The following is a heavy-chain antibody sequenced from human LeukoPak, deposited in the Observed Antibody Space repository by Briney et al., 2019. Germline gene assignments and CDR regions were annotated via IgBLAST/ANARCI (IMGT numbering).Heavy chain of an antibody. CDR1: GYTLTELS. CDR3: ATDGSGYDSNYYYMDV. V-gene: IGHV1-24*01. D-gene: IGHD5-12*01. J-gene: IGHJ6*03. Sequence: ASVKVSCKVSGYTLTELSMHWVRQAPGKGLEWMGGFDPEDGETIYAQKFQGRVTMTEDTSTDTAYMELSSLRSEDTAVYYRATDGSGYDSNYYYMDVWGKGTTVTVSS. CDR2: FDPEDGET.